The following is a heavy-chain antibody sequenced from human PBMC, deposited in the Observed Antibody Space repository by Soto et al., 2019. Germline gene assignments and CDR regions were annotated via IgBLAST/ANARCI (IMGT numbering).Heavy chain of an antibody. CDR2: ISYDGSNK. J-gene: IGHJ5*02. CDR1: GFTFSSYC. CDR3: AAGYCISTSCYSLDP. V-gene: IGHV3-30*03. Sequence: GGSLRLSCSAPGFTFSSYCMHWVRQAPGKGLGWVAVISYDGSNKYYADSVKGRFTISRDNSKNTLYLQMNSLRAEDTAVYYCAAGYCISTSCYSLDPWGQGTLVTVSS. D-gene: IGHD2-2*02.